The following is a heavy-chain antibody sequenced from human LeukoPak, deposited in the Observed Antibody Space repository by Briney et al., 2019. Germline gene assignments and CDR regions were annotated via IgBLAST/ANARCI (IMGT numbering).Heavy chain of an antibody. Sequence: SETLSLTCTVSGGSISSGSYYWSWIRQPAGKGLPCIGRIYTSGSTNYNPSLKSRVTISVDTSKNQFSLKLSSVTAAATAVYYCAREYYYDSSGYYYDWFDPWGQGTLVTVSS. CDR1: GGSISSGSYY. CDR3: AREYYYDSSGYYYDWFDP. D-gene: IGHD3-22*01. V-gene: IGHV4-61*02. J-gene: IGHJ5*02. CDR2: IYTSGST.